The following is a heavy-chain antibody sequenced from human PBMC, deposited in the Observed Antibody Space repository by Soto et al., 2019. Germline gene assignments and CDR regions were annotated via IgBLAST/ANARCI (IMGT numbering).Heavy chain of an antibody. CDR1: GFTVSNNH. D-gene: IGHD3-16*01. V-gene: IGHV3-53*01. J-gene: IGHJ4*02. Sequence: VQLVESGGGLIQPGGSLRLSCAASGFTVSNNHMTWVRQAAGKGLDLVSFVHGGGSTSYADSVKGRFTISRHNSKNPLYLQMDSLRAEDTAIYYCAGRLTTAASLDYWGRGTLVTVSS. CDR3: AGRLTTAASLDY. CDR2: VHGGGST.